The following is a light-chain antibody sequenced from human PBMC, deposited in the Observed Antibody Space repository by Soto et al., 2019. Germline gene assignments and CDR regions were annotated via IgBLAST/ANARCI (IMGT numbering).Light chain of an antibody. Sequence: DIVLTQSPDSLTVSLGERATINCKSSQTVLYSPNNKNYLAWYQQKPGQPPKLLIYWASTRESGVPDRFTGSGAGTDFTLTISRLQPEDFATYFCQQGYSRPRTFGQGTKVDIK. CDR3: QQGYSRPRT. CDR2: WAS. J-gene: IGKJ1*01. CDR1: QTVLYSPNNKNY. V-gene: IGKV4-1*01.